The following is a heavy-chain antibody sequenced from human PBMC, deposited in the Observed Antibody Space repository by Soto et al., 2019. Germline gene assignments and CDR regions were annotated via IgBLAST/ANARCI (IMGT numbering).Heavy chain of an antibody. J-gene: IGHJ4*02. V-gene: IGHV3-23*01. D-gene: IGHD6-6*01. CDR3: ANYRPWNGIEARPYFDD. CDR1: GFTFSASS. CDR2: ISGRGGST. Sequence: EVQLLESGGGLVQPGGALRLSCVVSGFTFSASSMSWVRQAPGAGLQWVSSISGRGGSTFYAESVKGRFTISRDNSMNTLYLQLSGLRAEDTAVYYCANYRPWNGIEARPYFDDWGQGTLVTVSS.